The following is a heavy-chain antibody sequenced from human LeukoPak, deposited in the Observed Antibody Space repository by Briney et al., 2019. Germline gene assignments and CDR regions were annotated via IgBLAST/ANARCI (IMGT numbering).Heavy chain of an antibody. D-gene: IGHD4-17*01. CDR2: INPNSGGT. V-gene: IGHV1-2*02. CDR1: GYTSTGYY. J-gene: IGHJ6*02. Sequence: GASVKVSCKASGYTSTGYYMHWVRQAPGQGLEWMGWINPNSGGTNYAQKFQGRVTMTRDTSISTAYMELSRLRSDDTAVYYCARVEPVDYGDYVYYYYGMDVWGQGTTVTVSS. CDR3: ARVEPVDYGDYVYYYYGMDV.